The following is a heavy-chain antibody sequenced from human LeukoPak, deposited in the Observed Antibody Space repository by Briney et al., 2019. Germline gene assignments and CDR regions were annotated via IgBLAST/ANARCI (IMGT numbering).Heavy chain of an antibody. CDR3: ARHGGPYDYITYYFDY. D-gene: IGHD4-11*01. V-gene: IGHV4-39*01. CDR1: GGSISSSSYY. J-gene: IGHJ4*02. Sequence: SETLSLTCTVSGGSISSSSYYWGWIRQPPGKGLEWIGSIYYSGSTYYNPSLKSRVTISVDTSKNQFSLKLSSVTAADTAVYYCARHGGPYDYITYYFDYWGQGTLVTVSS. CDR2: IYYSGST.